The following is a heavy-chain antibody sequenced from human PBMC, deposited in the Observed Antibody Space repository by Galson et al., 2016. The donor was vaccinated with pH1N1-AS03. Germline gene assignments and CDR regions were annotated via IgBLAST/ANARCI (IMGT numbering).Heavy chain of an antibody. V-gene: IGHV5-51*01. D-gene: IGHD4-17*01. CDR3: AKSNYGVYSYYYGMDV. J-gene: IGHJ6*02. Sequence: QSGAEVKKPGDSLKISCKASESPFTSYWIAWVRQMPGKGLEWMGIIYPGDSETRYSPSSRGQVTFSCDKSINTAYLQWSSLKASDSAMYYCAKSNYGVYSYYYGMDVWGQGTTVAVSS. CDR2: IYPGDSET. CDR1: ESPFTSYW.